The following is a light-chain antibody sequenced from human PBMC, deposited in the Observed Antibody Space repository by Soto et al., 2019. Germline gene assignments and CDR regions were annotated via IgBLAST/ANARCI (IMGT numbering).Light chain of an antibody. CDR3: QWRTKWPPLFT. CDR1: QSVSNY. CDR2: DAS. Sequence: EIALTQSPATLSLSPGERATLSCRASQSVSNYLAWYQQKPGQAPRLLIYDASIRATGIPARFSGSGSGTDFTLTISSLEPEDFAVYYCQWRTKWPPLFTFGPGSKVDI. V-gene: IGKV3-11*01. J-gene: IGKJ3*01.